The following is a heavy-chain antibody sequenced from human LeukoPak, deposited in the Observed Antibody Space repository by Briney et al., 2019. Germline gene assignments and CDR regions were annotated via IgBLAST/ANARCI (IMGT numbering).Heavy chain of an antibody. Sequence: SETLSLTCTSSSGSISTSRFCWGWIRQSPGKGLEWLGSMCYSGGTYFNPPLKSRVFLSMDTSKNQFSLNLTTVTASDTAVYYCARHTGNRDHFDYWGQGTLVTVSS. D-gene: IGHD1-1*01. J-gene: IGHJ4*02. CDR2: MCYSGGT. V-gene: IGHV4-39*01. CDR1: SGSISTSRFC. CDR3: ARHTGNRDHFDY.